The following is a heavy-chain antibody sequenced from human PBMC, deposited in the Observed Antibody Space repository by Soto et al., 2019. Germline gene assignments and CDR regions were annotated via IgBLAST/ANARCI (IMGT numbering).Heavy chain of an antibody. CDR1: GFTFSSYA. D-gene: IGHD3-10*01. J-gene: IGHJ6*02. CDR2: ISYDGSNK. CDR3: VGSIGAPKGFYYYYYGMDV. V-gene: IGHV3-30-3*01. Sequence: SLRLSCAASGFTFSSYAMHWVRQAPGKGLEWVAVISYDGSNKYYADSVKGRFTISRDNSKNTLYLQMNSLRAEDTAVYYCVGSIGAPKGFYYYYYGMDVWGQGTTVTVSS.